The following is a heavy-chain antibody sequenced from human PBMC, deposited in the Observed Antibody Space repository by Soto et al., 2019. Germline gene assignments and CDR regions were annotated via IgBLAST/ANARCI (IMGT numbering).Heavy chain of an antibody. CDR3: VKARYSSNRGYFDY. D-gene: IGHD1-26*01. Sequence: EVQLLASGGGFLQPGGSLRLSCAASGFTFSNETMSWVRQAPGRGLEWVSSLDGSGSHTFHADSVKGRFTISRDNSKNTVYLQMNSLRAEDTAVYYCVKARYSSNRGYFDYWGQGTVVSVSS. J-gene: IGHJ4*02. CDR1: GFTFSNET. V-gene: IGHV3-23*01. CDR2: LDGSGSHT.